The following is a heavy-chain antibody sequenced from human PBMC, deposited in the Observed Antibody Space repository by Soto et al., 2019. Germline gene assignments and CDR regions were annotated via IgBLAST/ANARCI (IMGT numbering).Heavy chain of an antibody. V-gene: IGHV1-18*01. CDR1: GYTFTNYV. J-gene: IGHJ6*02. CDR2: ISVYNGKT. CDR3: AREWNDCSTGMCYVSYYYHGMDV. D-gene: IGHD2-2*01. Sequence: QVQLVQSGAEVKEPGASVRVSCETSGYTFTNYVISWLRQAPGQGLEWMGWISVYNGKTKYAQKFQGRVTMTTDTSTITGYMELRRLRSDDTAVYYCAREWNDCSTGMCYVSYYYHGMDVWGQGTTVTVSS.